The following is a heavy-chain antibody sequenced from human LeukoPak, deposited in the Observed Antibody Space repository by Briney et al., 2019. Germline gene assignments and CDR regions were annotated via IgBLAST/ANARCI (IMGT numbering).Heavy chain of an antibody. J-gene: IGHJ6*02. CDR3: ARYNSSSWYYYYYYGMDV. V-gene: IGHV1-8*02. CDR1: GGTFSSYA. D-gene: IGHD6-13*01. CDR2: MNPNSGNT. Sequence: ASVKVSCKASGGTFSSYAISWVRQAPGQGLEWMGWMNPNSGNTGYAQKFQGRVTMTRNTSISTAYMELSSLRSEDTAVYYCARYNSSSWYYYYYYGMDVWGQGTTVTVSS.